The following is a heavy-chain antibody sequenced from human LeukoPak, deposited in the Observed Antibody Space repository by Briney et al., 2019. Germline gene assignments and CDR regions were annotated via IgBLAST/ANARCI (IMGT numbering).Heavy chain of an antibody. V-gene: IGHV3-21*01. CDR3: ARTLLLWFGELLSPGMAFDI. CDR2: ISSSSYI. J-gene: IGHJ3*02. D-gene: IGHD3-10*01. Sequence: GGSLRLSCAASGFTFSSYSMNWVRQAPGKGLEWVSSISSSSYIYYADSVKGRFTISRDNAKNSLYLQMNSLRAEDTAVYYCARTLLLWFGELLSPGMAFDIWGQGTMVTVSS. CDR1: GFTFSSYS.